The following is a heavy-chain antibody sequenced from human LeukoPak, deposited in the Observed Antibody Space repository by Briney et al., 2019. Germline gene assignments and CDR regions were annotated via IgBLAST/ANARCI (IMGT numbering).Heavy chain of an antibody. J-gene: IGHJ3*02. CDR2: ISSSSSYI. D-gene: IGHD3-16*01. Sequence: GGSLRLSCAASGFTVSSNYMSWVRQAPGKGLEWVSSISSSSSYIYYADSVKGRFTISRDNAKNSLYLQMNSLRAEDTAVYYCARGDGGAFDIWGQGTMVTVSS. V-gene: IGHV3-21*01. CDR3: ARGDGGAFDI. CDR1: GFTVSSNY.